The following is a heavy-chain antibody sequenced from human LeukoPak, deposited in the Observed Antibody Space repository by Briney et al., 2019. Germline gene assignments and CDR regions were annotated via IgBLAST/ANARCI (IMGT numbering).Heavy chain of an antibody. Sequence: SETLSLTCTVSGGSISSYYWSWIRQPPGKGLEWIGYIYYNGSTNYNPSLKSRVTISVDTSKNQFSLKLSSVTAADTAVYYCARGGYCGGDCYFYYWGQGTLVTVSS. CDR1: GGSISSYY. J-gene: IGHJ4*02. D-gene: IGHD2-21*02. V-gene: IGHV4-59*08. CDR3: ARGGYCGGDCYFYY. CDR2: IYYNGST.